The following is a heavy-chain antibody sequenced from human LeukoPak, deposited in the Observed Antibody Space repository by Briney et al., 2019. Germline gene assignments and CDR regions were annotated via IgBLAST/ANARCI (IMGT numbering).Heavy chain of an antibody. V-gene: IGHV4-59*12. Sequence: SETLSLTCTVSGGSISSYYWNWIRQPPGKGLEWIGYIYYSGSTNYNPSLKSRVTISVDTSKSQFSLKLSSVTAADTAVYYCASQIVGATSTAFLDYWGQGTLVTVSS. CDR3: ASQIVGATSTAFLDY. CDR2: IYYSGST. J-gene: IGHJ4*02. D-gene: IGHD1-26*01. CDR1: GGSISSYY.